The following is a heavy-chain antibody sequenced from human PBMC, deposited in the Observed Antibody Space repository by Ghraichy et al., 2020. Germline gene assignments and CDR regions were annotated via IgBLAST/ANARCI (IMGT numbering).Heavy chain of an antibody. V-gene: IGHV3-30*18. J-gene: IGHJ6*02. Sequence: GGSLRLSCAASGFTFSSYGMHWVRQAPGKGLEWVAVISYDGSNKYYADSVKGRFTISRDNSKNTLYLQMNSLRAEDTAVYYCAKDLVLYCSSTSCYTDGMDVWGQGTTVTVSS. CDR1: GFTFSSYG. CDR2: ISYDGSNK. CDR3: AKDLVLYCSSTSCYTDGMDV. D-gene: IGHD2-2*02.